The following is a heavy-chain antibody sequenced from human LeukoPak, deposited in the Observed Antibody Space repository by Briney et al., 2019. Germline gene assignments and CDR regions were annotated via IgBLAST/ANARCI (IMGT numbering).Heavy chain of an antibody. CDR1: GGSINSFY. J-gene: IGHJ6*04. D-gene: IGHD3-10*01. CDR2: IYYSGST. CDR3: ARLARLTLIRGVTGYHSLDV. Sequence: SSETLSLTCTVSGGSINSFYWSGVRQPPGGGLEWLGYIYYSGSTNYNPSLESRVAMSVDAPKNHFSLWLTSVTAADTAVYYCARLARLTLIRGVTGYHSLDVWGKGTKVTVSS. V-gene: IGHV4-59*01.